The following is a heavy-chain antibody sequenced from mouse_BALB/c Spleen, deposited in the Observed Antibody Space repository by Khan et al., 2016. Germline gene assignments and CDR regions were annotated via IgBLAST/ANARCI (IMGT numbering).Heavy chain of an antibody. Sequence: VQLKESGAELMKPGASVKISCKATGYTFSSYWIEWVKQRPGHGLEWIGEILPGSGSTNYNEKFKGKATFTADTSSNTAYMQLSSLTSEDSAVYYCAREGRYDGFAYWGQGTLVTVSA. J-gene: IGHJ3*01. CDR3: AREGRYDGFAY. D-gene: IGHD2-14*01. CDR2: ILPGSGST. CDR1: GYTFSSYW. V-gene: IGHV1-9*01.